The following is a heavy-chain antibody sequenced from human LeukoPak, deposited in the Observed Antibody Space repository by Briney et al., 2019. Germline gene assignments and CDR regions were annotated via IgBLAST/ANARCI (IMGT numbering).Heavy chain of an antibody. CDR3: ARGNVPYYDFWSGYYWRDFDYYYYYMDV. Sequence: GASVKVSCKASGYTFTSYAMNWVRQAPGQGLEWMGWINTNTGNPTYAQGFTGRFVFSLDTSVSTAYLQISSLKAEDTAVYYCARGNVPYYDFWSGYYWRDFDYYYYYMDVWGKGTTVTVSS. CDR1: GYTFTSYA. D-gene: IGHD3-3*01. CDR2: INTNTGNP. V-gene: IGHV7-4-1*02. J-gene: IGHJ6*03.